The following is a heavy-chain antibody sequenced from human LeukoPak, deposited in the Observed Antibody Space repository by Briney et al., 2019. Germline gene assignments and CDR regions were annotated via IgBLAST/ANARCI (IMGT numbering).Heavy chain of an antibody. CDR1: GYTFTGYY. Sequence: GASVKVSCKASGYTFTGYYVHWVRQAPGQGLEWMGWINPNSGDTNYAQRFQGRVTMTRDTSISTAYMELGRLRSDDTAMYYCARAGAVYYYGMDVWGQGTTVTVSS. D-gene: IGHD3-10*01. CDR2: INPNSGDT. V-gene: IGHV1-2*02. CDR3: ARAGAVYYYGMDV. J-gene: IGHJ6*02.